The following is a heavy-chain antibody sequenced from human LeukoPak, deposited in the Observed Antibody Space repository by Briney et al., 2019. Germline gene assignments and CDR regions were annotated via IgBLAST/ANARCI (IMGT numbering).Heavy chain of an antibody. CDR2: MNPNSGNT. CDR3: ARAPYGGNSHFDY. V-gene: IGHV1-8*03. D-gene: IGHD4-23*01. J-gene: IGHJ4*02. Sequence: ASVKVSCKASGYTFTSYDINWVRQATGQGLEWMGWMNPNSGNTGYAQKFQGRVTITADESTSTAYMELSSLRSEDTAVYYCARAPYGGNSHFDYWGQGTLVTVSS. CDR1: GYTFTSYD.